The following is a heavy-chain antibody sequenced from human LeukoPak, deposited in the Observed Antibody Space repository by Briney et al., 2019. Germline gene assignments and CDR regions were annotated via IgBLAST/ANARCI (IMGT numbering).Heavy chain of an antibody. D-gene: IGHD3-22*01. J-gene: IGHJ3*01. Sequence: PSETLSLTCTVSGYSISSGYNWGCSRAPPEKGLEWTGRIYHSRSTYYDPSLKSRVTISIDTSKNKFSLKLNTLTAEDTAVYYCARVAYDSSGYYYVGAFGVWGQGTMVTVSS. CDR1: GYSISSGYN. CDR2: IYHSRST. CDR3: ARVAYDSSGYYYVGAFGV. V-gene: IGHV4-38-2*02.